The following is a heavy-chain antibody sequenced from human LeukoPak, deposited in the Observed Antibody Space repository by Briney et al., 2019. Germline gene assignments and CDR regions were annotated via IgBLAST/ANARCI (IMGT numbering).Heavy chain of an antibody. CDR2: LSGGGGST. CDR1: GFIFSSYA. CDR3: AKGHNNYYFAIDY. J-gene: IGHJ4*02. Sequence: GGSLRLSCAASGFIFSSYAMTWVRQAPGKGLEWVSALSGGGGSTYYADSVKGRFTISRDNSRNTLSLQMNSLRAEDTAVYYCAKGHNNYYFAIDYWGQGTLVTVSS. D-gene: IGHD2/OR15-2a*01. V-gene: IGHV3-23*01.